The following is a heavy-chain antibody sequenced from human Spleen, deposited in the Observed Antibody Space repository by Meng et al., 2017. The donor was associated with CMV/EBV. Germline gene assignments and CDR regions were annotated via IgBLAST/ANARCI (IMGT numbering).Heavy chain of an antibody. D-gene: IGHD3-22*01. CDR2: ISAYNGNT. Sequence: QVELVQAGDDVKNPGHSGKVSCKASGYNLTGYYMHWVRQAPGQGLEWMGWISAYNGNTNYAQKLQGRVTMTTDTSTSTAYMELRSLRSDDTAVYYCARAVGHYYDSSGPLGYFDYWGQGTLVTVSS. CDR1: GYNLTGYY. J-gene: IGHJ4*02. V-gene: IGHV1-18*04. CDR3: ARAVGHYYDSSGPLGYFDY.